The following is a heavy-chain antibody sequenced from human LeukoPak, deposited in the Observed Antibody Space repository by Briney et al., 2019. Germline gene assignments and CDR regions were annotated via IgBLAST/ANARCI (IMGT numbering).Heavy chain of an antibody. CDR1: GGTFSSYA. CDR2: IIPIFGTA. Sequence: SVKVSCKASGGTFSSYAISWVRQAPGQGLEWMGGIIPIFGTANYAQKFQGRVTITADESTSTAYMELSSLRSEDTAVYYCANLGPGYCSGGSCYDAFDIWGQGTMVTVSS. CDR3: ANLGPGYCSGGSCYDAFDI. V-gene: IGHV1-69*13. J-gene: IGHJ3*02. D-gene: IGHD2-15*01.